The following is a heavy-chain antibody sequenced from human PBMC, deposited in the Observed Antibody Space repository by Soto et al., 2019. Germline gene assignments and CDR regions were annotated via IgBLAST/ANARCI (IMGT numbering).Heavy chain of an antibody. Sequence: RLSCAASGFTFSSYGMHWVRQAPGKGLEWVAVIPYDGSNKYYADSVKGRFTISRDNSKNTLYLQMNSLRAEDTAVYYCAKAGQQLLLDYWGQGILVSVS. J-gene: IGHJ4*02. D-gene: IGHD6-13*01. CDR2: IPYDGSNK. CDR1: GFTFSSYG. CDR3: AKAGQQLLLDY. V-gene: IGHV3-30*18.